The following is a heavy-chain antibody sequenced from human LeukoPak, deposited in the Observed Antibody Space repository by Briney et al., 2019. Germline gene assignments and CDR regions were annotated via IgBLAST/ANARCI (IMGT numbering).Heavy chain of an antibody. D-gene: IGHD1-14*01. CDR1: VDSVSSSGVA. CDR2: TYYASQWSN. J-gene: IGHJ4*02. CDR3: TRGRNSAFDY. Sequence: SQTLSLTCAISVDSVSSSGVAWNWIRQSPSRGLEWLGRTYYASQWSNEYALSVKSRITINPDTSKNQFSLQPNSVTPEDTAVYYCTRGRNSAFDYWGQGTLVTVSS. V-gene: IGHV6-1*01.